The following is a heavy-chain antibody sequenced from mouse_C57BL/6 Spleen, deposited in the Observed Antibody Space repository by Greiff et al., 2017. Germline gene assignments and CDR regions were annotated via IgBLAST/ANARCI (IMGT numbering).Heavy chain of an antibody. D-gene: IGHD4-1*01. Sequence: QVQLQQSGAELVRPGASVTLSCKASGYTFTDYEMHWVKQTPVHGLEWIGAIDPETGGTAYKQKFKGKAILTADKSSSTAYMELRSLTSEDSAVYYCTKRKTGKGLYFDYWGQGTTLTVSS. V-gene: IGHV1-15*01. CDR3: TKRKTGKGLYFDY. J-gene: IGHJ2*01. CDR2: IDPETGGT. CDR1: GYTFTDYE.